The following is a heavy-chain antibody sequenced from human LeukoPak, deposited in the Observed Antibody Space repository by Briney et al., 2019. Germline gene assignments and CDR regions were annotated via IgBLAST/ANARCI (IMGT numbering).Heavy chain of an antibody. V-gene: IGHV3-20*01. J-gene: IGHJ3*02. CDR2: NCNGGST. CDR3: ARYSYDSSGHGASDI. D-gene: IGHD3-22*01. Sequence: NCNGGSTGYADSVKARFTISRDNAKNSLYLQMNSLRAEDTALYHCARYSYDSSGHGASDIWGQGTMVTVSS.